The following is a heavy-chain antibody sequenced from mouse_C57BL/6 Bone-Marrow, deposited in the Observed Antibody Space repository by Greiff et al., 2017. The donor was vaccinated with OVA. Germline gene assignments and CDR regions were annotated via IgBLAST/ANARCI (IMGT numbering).Heavy chain of an antibody. J-gene: IGHJ3*01. CDR2: IYPRSGNT. CDR1: GYTFTSYG. V-gene: IGHV1-81*01. CDR3: AREGSYDGYYFFAY. D-gene: IGHD2-3*01. Sequence: SGAELARPGASVKLSCKASGYTFTSYGISWVKQRTGQGLEWIGEIYPRSGNTYYNEKFKGKATLTADKSSSTAYMELRSLTSEDSAVYFCAREGSYDGYYFFAYWGQGTLVTVSA.